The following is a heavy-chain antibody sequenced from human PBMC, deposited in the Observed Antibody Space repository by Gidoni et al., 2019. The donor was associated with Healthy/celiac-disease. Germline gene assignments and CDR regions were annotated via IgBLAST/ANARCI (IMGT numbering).Heavy chain of an antibody. V-gene: IGHV4-59*01. D-gene: IGHD3-3*01. Sequence: QVQLQESGPGLVKPSETLSLTCTVSGGSISSYYWSWLRQPPGKGLEWIGYIYYSGSTNYNPSLKSRVTISVDTSKNQFSLKLSSVTAADTAVYYCARVDRGDYDFWSGYYPYYYYGMDVWGQGTTVTVSS. J-gene: IGHJ6*02. CDR1: GGSISSYY. CDR2: IYYSGST. CDR3: ARVDRGDYDFWSGYYPYYYYGMDV.